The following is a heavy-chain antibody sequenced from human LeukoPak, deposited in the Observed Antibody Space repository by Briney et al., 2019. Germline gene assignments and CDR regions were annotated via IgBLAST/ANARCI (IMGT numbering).Heavy chain of an antibody. D-gene: IGHD1-14*01. J-gene: IGHJ2*01. CDR1: GASISDYY. CDR3: ARTGRRGYFDF. Sequence: KPSETLSLTCNVSGASISDYYWSWVRQSPEKGLEWIASLLYRGSTHYNPSLRSRVAISGDTSNNQFSLILTSVTTTDTAVYYCARTGRRGYFDFWGRGTLVTVSS. CDR2: LLYRGST. V-gene: IGHV4-59*01.